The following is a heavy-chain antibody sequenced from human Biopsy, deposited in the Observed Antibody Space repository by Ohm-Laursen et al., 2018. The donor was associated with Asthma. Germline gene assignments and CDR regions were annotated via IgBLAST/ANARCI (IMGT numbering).Heavy chain of an antibody. CDR2: INAGNGNT. Sequence: ATVKISCKASGCTFISYAIHWVRQAPGQRLEWMGWINAGNGNTKYSQKFQGRVTITRDTSASTAYMELSSLRSEDTAVYYCARTYYDFLTGQVIDAFAIWGQGAMVTVSS. J-gene: IGHJ3*02. D-gene: IGHD3-9*01. CDR1: GCTFISYA. CDR3: ARTYYDFLTGQVIDAFAI. V-gene: IGHV1-3*01.